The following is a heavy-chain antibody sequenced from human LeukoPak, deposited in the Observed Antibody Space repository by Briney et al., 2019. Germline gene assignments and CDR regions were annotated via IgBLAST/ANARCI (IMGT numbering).Heavy chain of an antibody. CDR2: ISYDGSNK. D-gene: IGHD6-6*01. CDR1: GFTFSSSG. Sequence: GRSLRLSCAASGFTFSSSGMHWVRQAPGKGLEWVAMISYDGSNKYFADSVKGRFSISRDNSKNTLYLQMNSLRAEDTAVYYCARSGYSSSSGYFDYWGQGTLVTVSS. J-gene: IGHJ4*02. CDR3: ARSGYSSSSGYFDY. V-gene: IGHV3-30*03.